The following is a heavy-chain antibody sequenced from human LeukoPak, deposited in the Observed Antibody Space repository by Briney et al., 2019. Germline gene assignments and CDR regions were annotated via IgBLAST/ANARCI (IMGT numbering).Heavy chain of an antibody. V-gene: IGHV3-7*01. J-gene: IGHJ3*02. CDR2: IKQDGSEK. D-gene: IGHD4-17*01. CDR1: GFTFSSYW. CDR3: ARADYGDYVDAFDI. Sequence: PGGSLRLSCAASGFTFSSYWMSWVRQAPGKGLEWVANIKQDGSEKYYVDSVKGRFTISRDNAKNSLYLRMNSLRAEDTAVYYCARADYGDYVDAFDIWGQGTMVTVSS.